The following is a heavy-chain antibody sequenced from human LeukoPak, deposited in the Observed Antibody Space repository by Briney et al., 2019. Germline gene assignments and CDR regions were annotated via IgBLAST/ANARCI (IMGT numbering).Heavy chain of an antibody. CDR1: GFTCSSYS. J-gene: IGHJ3*02. Sequence: SGGSLRLSCAASGFTCSSYSMNWVRQAPGKGLQYISYISSSSTINYADSVKGRFTISRDDAKNSLYLQMNSLRDEDTAVYYCARILRGSGSYGAFDIWGQGTMVTVSS. CDR2: ISSSSTI. D-gene: IGHD1-26*01. CDR3: ARILRGSGSYGAFDI. V-gene: IGHV3-48*02.